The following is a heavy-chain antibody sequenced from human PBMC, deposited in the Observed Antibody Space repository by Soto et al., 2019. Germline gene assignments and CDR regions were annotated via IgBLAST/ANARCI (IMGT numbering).Heavy chain of an antibody. CDR2: IDPSDSYT. CDR1: GYSFTSYW. V-gene: IGHV5-10-1*01. J-gene: IGHJ6*02. CDR3: ARRNYDFWSGTYYGMDV. Sequence: GESLKISCKGSGYSFTSYWISWVRQMPGKGLEWMGTIDPSDSYTNYSPSFQGHVTISADKSISTAYLQWSSLKASDTAMYYCARRNYDFWSGTYYGMDVWGQGTTVTVSS. D-gene: IGHD3-3*01.